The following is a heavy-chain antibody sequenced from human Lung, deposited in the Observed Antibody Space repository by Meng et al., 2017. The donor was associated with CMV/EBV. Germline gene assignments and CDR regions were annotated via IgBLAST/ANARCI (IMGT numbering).Heavy chain of an antibody. V-gene: IGHV4-59*01. J-gene: IGHJ6*01. CDR3: ARGSGYYGSGSYYSRYYYGMEV. CDR1: GGSSSSYY. CDR2: IYYSGST. D-gene: IGHD3-10*01. Sequence: SXTLSLTCAVSGGSSSSYYWSWIRQPPGKRLEWIGYIYYSGSTSYNPSLKSRVTISVDTSKNQFSLKLSSVTAADTAVYYCARGSGYYGSGSYYSRYYYGMEVWGPGNXV.